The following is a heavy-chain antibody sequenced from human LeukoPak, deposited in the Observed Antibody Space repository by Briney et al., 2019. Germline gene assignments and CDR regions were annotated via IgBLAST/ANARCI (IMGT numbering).Heavy chain of an antibody. J-gene: IGHJ6*04. V-gene: IGHV3-33*01. CDR2: IWYDGSNK. CDR3: ARDRAYSSLGMDV. CDR1: GFTFSSYG. Sequence: GRSLRLSCAASGFTFSSYGMHWVRQAPGKGLEWVAVIWYDGSNKYYADPVKGRFTISRDNSKNTLYLQMNSLRAEDTAVYYCARDRAYSSLGMDVWGKGTTVTVSS. D-gene: IGHD6-13*01.